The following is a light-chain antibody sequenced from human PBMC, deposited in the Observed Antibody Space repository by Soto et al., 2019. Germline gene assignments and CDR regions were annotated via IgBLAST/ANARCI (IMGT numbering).Light chain of an antibody. Sequence: DIQITQSPSTLSASVVDRVTITCRASQTISSWLAWYQQKPGKAPKLLIYKASTLKSGVPSRFSGSGSGTEFTLTISSLRPDDFATYYCQQYNDYSAWTFGQGTKVDIK. CDR3: QQYNDYSAWT. CDR2: KAS. V-gene: IGKV1-5*03. CDR1: QTISSW. J-gene: IGKJ1*01.